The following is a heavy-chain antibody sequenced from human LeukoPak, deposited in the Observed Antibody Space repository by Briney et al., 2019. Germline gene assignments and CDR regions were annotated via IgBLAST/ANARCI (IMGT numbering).Heavy chain of an antibody. J-gene: IGHJ4*02. CDR1: GFIFSDYW. D-gene: IGHD3-10*01. CDR3: ARGLGGTGDH. Sequence: GGSLRLSCAASGFIFSDYWMHWVRQAPGKGLVWVSRLNSDGSSTIYADSVKGRFTISRDNAKNTLYLQMNSLRAEDTAVYYCARGLGGTGDHWGQGTLVAVSS. CDR2: LNSDGSST. V-gene: IGHV3-74*01.